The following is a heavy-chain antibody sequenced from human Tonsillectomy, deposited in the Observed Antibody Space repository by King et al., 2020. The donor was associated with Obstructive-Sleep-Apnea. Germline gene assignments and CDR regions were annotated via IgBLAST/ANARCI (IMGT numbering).Heavy chain of an antibody. D-gene: IGHD4-17*01. CDR3: AKDEGGDDYGDPDFDY. V-gene: IGHV3-23*04. CDR2: ISGSGGST. Sequence: VQLVESGGGLVQPGGSLRLSCAASGFTFSSYAMSWVRQAPGKGLEWVSAISGSGGSTYYADSGKGRFTISRDNSKNTLYLQMNSLRAEDTAVYYCAKDEGGDDYGDPDFDYWGQGTLVTVSS. CDR1: GFTFSSYA. J-gene: IGHJ4*02.